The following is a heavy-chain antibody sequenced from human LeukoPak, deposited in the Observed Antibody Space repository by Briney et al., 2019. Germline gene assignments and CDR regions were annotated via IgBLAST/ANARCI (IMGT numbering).Heavy chain of an antibody. CDR1: GYTFTSYA. Sequence: GASVKVSCKASGYTFTSYAMHWVRQAPGQRLEWMGWINAGNGNTKYSQKFQGRVTVARDTSASTAYMELSSLRSEDTAVYYCARMYSSSWYWGGYLDYWGQGTLVTVSS. D-gene: IGHD6-13*01. J-gene: IGHJ4*02. V-gene: IGHV1-3*01. CDR2: INAGNGNT. CDR3: ARMYSSSWYWGGYLDY.